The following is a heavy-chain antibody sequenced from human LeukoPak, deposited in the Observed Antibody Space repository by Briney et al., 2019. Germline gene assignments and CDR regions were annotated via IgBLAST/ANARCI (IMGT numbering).Heavy chain of an antibody. CDR1: GFTVSSNY. CDR2: IYSGGST. Sequence: GGSLRLSCAASGFTVSSNYMSWVRQAPGKGLEWVSVIYSGGSTYYADSVKGRFTISRDNSKNTLYLQMNSLRAEDTAVYYCARAPVEYYYGVDVWGQGTLVTVSS. V-gene: IGHV3-53*01. J-gene: IGHJ6*02. CDR3: ARAPVEYYYGVDV.